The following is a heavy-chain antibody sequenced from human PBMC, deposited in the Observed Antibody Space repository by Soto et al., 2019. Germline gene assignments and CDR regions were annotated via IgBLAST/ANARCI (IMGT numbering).Heavy chain of an antibody. CDR1: GFTFSSYW. V-gene: IGHV3-74*01. CDR2: INSDGSST. J-gene: IGHJ5*02. Sequence: GGSLRLSCAASGFTFSSYWMHWVRQAPGKGLVWVSRINSDGSSTSYADSVKGRFTISRDNAKNTLYLQMNSLRAEDTAVYYCARVWKDYGDYVGNWFDPWGQGTLVTVSS. D-gene: IGHD4-17*01. CDR3: ARVWKDYGDYVGNWFDP.